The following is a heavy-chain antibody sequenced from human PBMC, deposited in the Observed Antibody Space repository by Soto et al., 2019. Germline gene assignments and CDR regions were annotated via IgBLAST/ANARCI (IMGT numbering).Heavy chain of an antibody. Sequence: QLQLQESGPGLVKPSETLSLTCTVSGGSISSTSYYWGWIRQPPGKGLEWIGSIYYSGSTYYNPSLKSRVTIAVDTAKTQFSLKMSSVTAADTAVSYGARHGAVAPLDIWGQGTMVTVSS. V-gene: IGHV4-39*01. CDR2: IYYSGST. D-gene: IGHD6-19*01. J-gene: IGHJ3*02. CDR3: ARHGAVAPLDI. CDR1: GGSISSTSYY.